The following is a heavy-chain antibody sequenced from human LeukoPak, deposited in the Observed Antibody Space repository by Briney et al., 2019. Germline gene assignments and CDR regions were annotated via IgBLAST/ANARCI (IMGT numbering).Heavy chain of an antibody. V-gene: IGHV3-21*01. J-gene: IGHJ5*02. D-gene: IGHD5-18*01. Sequence: GGSLRLSCAASGFTFSSYSMNWVRQAPGKGLEWVSSIGSTNTYIYYADSVKGRFTISRDNAKNSLYLQMDSLRAEDTAVYYCASTQRGYSYGTNWFDPWGQGTLVTVST. CDR3: ASTQRGYSYGTNWFDP. CDR1: GFTFSSYS. CDR2: IGSTNTYI.